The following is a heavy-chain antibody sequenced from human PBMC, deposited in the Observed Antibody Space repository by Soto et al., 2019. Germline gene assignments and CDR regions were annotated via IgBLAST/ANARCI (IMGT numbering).Heavy chain of an antibody. CDR2: FDPEDGET. CDR1: GYTLTELS. V-gene: IGHV1-24*01. J-gene: IGHJ4*02. CDR3: STWGTRYSSSWDPFDY. D-gene: IGHD6-13*01. Sequence: ASVKVSCKVSGYTLTELSMHWVRQAPGKGLEWMGGFDPEDGETIYAQKFQGRVTMTEDTSTDTAYMELSSLRSEDTAVYYCSTWGTRYSSSWDPFDYWGQGTLVTVSS.